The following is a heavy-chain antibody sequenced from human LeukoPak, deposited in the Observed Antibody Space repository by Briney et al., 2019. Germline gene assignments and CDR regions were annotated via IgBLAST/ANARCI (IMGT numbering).Heavy chain of an antibody. Sequence: PSETLSLTCTVSGGSISSYYWSWIRQPPGKGLEWIGYIYYSGSTNYNLSLKSRVTISVDTSKNQFSLKLTSVTAADTAIYCCARARGSWYFFDDGGQGTLVTVSS. CDR3: ARARGSWYFFDD. D-gene: IGHD6-13*01. J-gene: IGHJ4*02. CDR1: GGSISSYY. CDR2: IYYSGST. V-gene: IGHV4-59*01.